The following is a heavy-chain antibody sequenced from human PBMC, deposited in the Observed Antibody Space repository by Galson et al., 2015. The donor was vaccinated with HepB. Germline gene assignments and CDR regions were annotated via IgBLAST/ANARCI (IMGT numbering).Heavy chain of an antibody. CDR1: GFTFSSYA. J-gene: IGHJ4*02. CDR3: AKRRGDSLTGSYIGPNND. V-gene: IGHV3-23*01. CDR2: ISDNGGST. Sequence: SLRLSCAASGFTFSSYAMSWVRQAPGKGLEWVSGISDNGGSTYYADSVMGRFTISRDNSKNTLYLQMNSLRAEDTAVYFCAKRRGDSLTGSYIGPNNDWGQGTLVTVSS. D-gene: IGHD3-9*01.